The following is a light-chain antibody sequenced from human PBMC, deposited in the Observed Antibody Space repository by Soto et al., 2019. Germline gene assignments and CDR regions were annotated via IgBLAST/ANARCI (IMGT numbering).Light chain of an antibody. J-gene: IGLJ2*01. V-gene: IGLV2-14*01. Sequence: QSALTQPASVSWSPGQSITISCTGTSLDVGGYNFVSWYQQHPGKVPKLIIYGVRNRPSGVSHRFSGSKSGNTASLTISGLQAEDEADYYCTSYTSIDTRVFGGGTKLTVL. CDR3: TSYTSIDTRV. CDR2: GVR. CDR1: SLDVGGYNF.